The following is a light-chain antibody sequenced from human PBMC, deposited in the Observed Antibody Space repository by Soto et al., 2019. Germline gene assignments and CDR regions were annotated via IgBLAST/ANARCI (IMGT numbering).Light chain of an antibody. CDR1: QTVAGW. CDR3: QQYDSYPAT. CDR2: GAS. Sequence: EIPMTQSPPALSGSVGEKGTITCRASQTVAGWLAWYQQKPGKAPKPLVNGASTLDSGVPATFSGSGSGTEFTLTISSLEPEDFTAYYCQQYDSYPATFGQGTRLDIK. J-gene: IGKJ5*01. V-gene: IGKV1-5*01.